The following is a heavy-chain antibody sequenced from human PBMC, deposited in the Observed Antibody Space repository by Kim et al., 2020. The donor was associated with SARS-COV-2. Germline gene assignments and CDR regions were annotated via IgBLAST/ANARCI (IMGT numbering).Heavy chain of an antibody. CDR3: ARARVRYSSGWLLAGFDY. CDR1: GDSVSSNSAA. Sequence: SQTLSLTCAISGDSVSSNSAAWNWIRQSPSRGLEWLGRTYYRSKWYNDYAVSVKSRITINPDTSKNQFSLQLNSVTPEDTAVYYCARARVRYSSGWLLAGFDYWGQGTLVTVSS. V-gene: IGHV6-1*01. J-gene: IGHJ4*02. CDR2: TYYRSKWYN. D-gene: IGHD6-19*01.